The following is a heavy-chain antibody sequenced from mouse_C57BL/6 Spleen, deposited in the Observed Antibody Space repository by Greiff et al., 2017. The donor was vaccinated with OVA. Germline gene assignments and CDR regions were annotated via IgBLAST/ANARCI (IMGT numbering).Heavy chain of an antibody. CDR1: GFSFNTYA. CDR2: IRSKSNNYAT. Sequence: EVKVEESGGGLVQPKGSLKLSCAASGFSFNTYAMNWVRQAPGKGLEWVARIRSKSNNYATYYADSVKDRFTISRDDSESMLYLQMNNLKTEDTAMYYCVRQDYSNSFAYWGQGTLVTVSA. V-gene: IGHV10-1*01. CDR3: VRQDYSNSFAY. D-gene: IGHD2-5*01. J-gene: IGHJ3*01.